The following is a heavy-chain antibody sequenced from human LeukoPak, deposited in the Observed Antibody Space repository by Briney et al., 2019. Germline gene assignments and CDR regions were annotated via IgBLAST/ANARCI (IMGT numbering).Heavy chain of an antibody. CDR2: INPNSGGT. CDR3: ATEGKQWHRGLVDY. J-gene: IGHJ4*02. V-gene: IGHV1-2*02. D-gene: IGHD6-19*01. Sequence: GASVKVSCKASGYTFTSYGISWVRQAPGQGLEWMGWINPNSGGTNYAQKFQGRVTMTRDTSISTAYMELSRLRSDDTAVYYCATEGKQWHRGLVDYWGQGTLVTVSS. CDR1: GYTFTSYG.